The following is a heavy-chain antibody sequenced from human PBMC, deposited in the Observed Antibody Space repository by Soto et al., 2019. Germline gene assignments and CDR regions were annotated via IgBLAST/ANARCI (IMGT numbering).Heavy chain of an antibody. V-gene: IGHV3-23*01. D-gene: IGHD1-26*01. J-gene: IGHJ5*02. CDR3: AKNQGVELVPLATVDWFDP. Sequence: GGSLRLSCVTSGVDLGSYYMSWVRQAPGKGLEWISSISGSGFKKYYADSVKGRFTISRDNSKSTVYLELNNLSAEDMAVYHCAKNQGVELVPLATVDWFDPWGQGSVVTVSS. CDR2: ISGSGFKK. CDR1: GVDLGSYY.